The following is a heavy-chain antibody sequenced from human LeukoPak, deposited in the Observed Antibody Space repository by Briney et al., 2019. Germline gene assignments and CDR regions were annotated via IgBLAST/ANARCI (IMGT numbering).Heavy chain of an antibody. Sequence: SGGSLRLPCAASGFTFDDYAMHWVRQAPGKGLEWVSLISWDGGSTYYADSVKGRFTISRDNSKNSLYLQMNSLRAEDTALYYCAKDISPVVVTAIPDYWGQGTLVTVSS. CDR3: AKDISPVVVTAIPDY. J-gene: IGHJ4*02. D-gene: IGHD2-21*02. V-gene: IGHV3-43D*03. CDR1: GFTFDDYA. CDR2: ISWDGGST.